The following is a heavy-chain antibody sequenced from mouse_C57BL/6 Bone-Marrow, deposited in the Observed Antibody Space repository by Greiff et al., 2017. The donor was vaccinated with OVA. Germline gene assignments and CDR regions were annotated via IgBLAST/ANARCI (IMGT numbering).Heavy chain of an antibody. Sequence: EVQLQQSGPELVKPGASVKISCKASGYTFTDYYMNWVKQSHGKSLEWIGDINPNNGGTSYNQKFKGKATLTVDKSSSTAYMELRSLTSEDSAVYYCARYSRAHFDYWGQGTTLTVSS. V-gene: IGHV1-26*01. CDR1: GYTFTDYY. CDR3: ARYSRAHFDY. CDR2: INPNNGGT. D-gene: IGHD3-1*01. J-gene: IGHJ2*01.